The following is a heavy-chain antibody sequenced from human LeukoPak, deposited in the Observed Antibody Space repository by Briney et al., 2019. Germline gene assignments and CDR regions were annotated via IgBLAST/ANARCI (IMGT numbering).Heavy chain of an antibody. CDR2: IKQDGSDT. J-gene: IGHJ4*02. CDR3: TRALDY. CDR1: GFTFSTYW. V-gene: IGHV3-7*04. Sequence: GGSLRLSCAASGFTFSTYWMDWVRQALGKGLEWVANIKQDGSDTYYVDSVKGRFTIFRDNAKNSLYLQMNSLRAEDTAVYYCTRALDYWGQGTLVTVSS.